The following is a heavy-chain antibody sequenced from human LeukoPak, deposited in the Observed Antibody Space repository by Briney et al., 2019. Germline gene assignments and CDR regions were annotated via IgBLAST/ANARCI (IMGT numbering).Heavy chain of an antibody. Sequence: SVKVSCKASGGTFSSYAISWVRQAPGQGLEWMGGIIPIFGTANYAQKLQGRVTMTTDTSTSTAYMELRSLRSDDTAVYYCARAGHRRYYYDNGYDYWGQGTLVTVSS. CDR2: IIPIFGTA. V-gene: IGHV1-69*05. CDR1: GGTFSSYA. J-gene: IGHJ4*02. D-gene: IGHD3-22*01. CDR3: ARAGHRRYYYDNGYDY.